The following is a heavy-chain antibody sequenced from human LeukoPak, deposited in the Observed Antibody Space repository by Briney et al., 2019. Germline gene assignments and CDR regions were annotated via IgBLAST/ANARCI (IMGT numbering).Heavy chain of an antibody. J-gene: IGHJ3*02. CDR3: AKSYYYDSSGYYRGAFDI. CDR1: GFTFADYA. V-gene: IGHV3-23*01. Sequence: GGSLRLSCAASGFTFADYAMHWVRQAPGKGLEWVSAISGSGGSTYYADSVKGRFTISRDNSKNTLYLQMNSLRAEDTAVYYCAKSYYYDSSGYYRGAFDIWGQGTMVTVSS. D-gene: IGHD3-22*01. CDR2: ISGSGGST.